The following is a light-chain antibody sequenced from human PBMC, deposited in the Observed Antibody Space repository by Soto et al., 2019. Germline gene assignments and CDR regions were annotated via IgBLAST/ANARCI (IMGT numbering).Light chain of an antibody. J-gene: IGKJ1*01. Sequence: DIVMTQSPDSLAVSLGERATINCKSSQSVLYSSSNKNYVAWYQQKPGQPPKLLIYWASTRESGVPDRFSGSGSGTEFTLTISSLQAEDVAVYYCQHYYSPPWTFGQGTKVEIK. V-gene: IGKV4-1*01. CDR1: QSVLYSSSNKNY. CDR3: QHYYSPPWT. CDR2: WAS.